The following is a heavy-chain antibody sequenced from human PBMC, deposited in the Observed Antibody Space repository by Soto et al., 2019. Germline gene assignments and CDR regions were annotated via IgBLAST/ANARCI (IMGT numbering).Heavy chain of an antibody. CDR1: GYTFTSYG. D-gene: IGHD2-15*01. CDR3: ARCGGGSCYSGYSDY. V-gene: IGHV1-18*01. Sequence: ASVKVSCKASGYTFTSYGISWVRQAPGQGLEWMGWISTYNRNTKYAQNVQGRVTMITDTSTSTAYMELRSLRSDDTAVYYCARCGGGSCYSGYSDYWGQGTLVTVSS. J-gene: IGHJ4*02. CDR2: ISTYNRNT.